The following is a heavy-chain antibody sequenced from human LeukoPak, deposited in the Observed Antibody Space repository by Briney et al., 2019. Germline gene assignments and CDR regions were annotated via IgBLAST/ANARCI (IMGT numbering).Heavy chain of an antibody. CDR1: GYTFTSYD. V-gene: IGHV1-8*03. CDR3: ARGGGSVMSDAFDI. Sequence: ASVTVSCKASGYTFTSYDINWVRQATGQGLEWMGWMNPNSGNTGYAQKFQGRVTITRNTSISTAYMELSSLRSEDTAVYYCARGGGSVMSDAFDIWGQGTMVTVSS. CDR2: MNPNSGNT. J-gene: IGHJ3*02.